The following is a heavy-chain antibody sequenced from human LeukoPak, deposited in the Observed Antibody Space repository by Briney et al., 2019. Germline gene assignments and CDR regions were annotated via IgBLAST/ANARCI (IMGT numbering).Heavy chain of an antibody. D-gene: IGHD3-22*01. CDR3: ARQRDYYDSSGYYLRHAFDI. CDR1: GYSFTSYW. CDR2: IYPGDSDT. V-gene: IGHV5-51*01. Sequence: GESLKISCKGSGYSFTSYWIGWVRQMPGKGLEWMGIIYPGDSDTRYSPSFQGQVTISADKSISTAYPQWSSLKASDTAMYYCARQRDYYDSSGYYLRHAFDIWGQGTMVTVSS. J-gene: IGHJ3*02.